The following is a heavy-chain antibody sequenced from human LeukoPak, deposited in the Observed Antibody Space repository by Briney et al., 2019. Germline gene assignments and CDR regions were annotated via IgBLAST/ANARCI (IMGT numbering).Heavy chain of an antibody. CDR3: ARMVRGVKDYYYYYMDV. J-gene: IGHJ6*03. V-gene: IGHV4-34*01. CDR2: INHSGST. D-gene: IGHD3-10*01. CDR1: GGSFSGYY. Sequence: SETLSLTCAVYGGSFSGYYWSWIRQPPGKGLEWIGEINHSGSTNYNPSLKSRVTISVDTSKNQFSLKLSSVTAADMAVYYCARMVRGVKDYYYYYMDVWGKGTTVTISS.